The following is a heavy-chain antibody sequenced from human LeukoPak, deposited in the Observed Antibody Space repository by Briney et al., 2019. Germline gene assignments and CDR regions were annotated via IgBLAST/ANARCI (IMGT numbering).Heavy chain of an antibody. Sequence: GGSLRLSCAASGSTFSSYAMHWVRQAPGKGLEWVAVISYDGSNKYYADSVKGRFTISRDNSKNTLYLQMNSLRAEDTAVYYCARAAAPGYSSSWYSFPYYFDYWGQGTLVTVSS. J-gene: IGHJ4*02. CDR3: ARAAAPGYSSSWYSFPYYFDY. CDR1: GSTFSSYA. D-gene: IGHD6-13*01. CDR2: ISYDGSNK. V-gene: IGHV3-30-3*01.